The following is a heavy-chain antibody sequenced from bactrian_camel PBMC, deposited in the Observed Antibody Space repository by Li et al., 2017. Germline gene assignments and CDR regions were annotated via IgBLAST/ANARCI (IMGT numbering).Heavy chain of an antibody. D-gene: IGHD6*01. CDR3: AAGVVMYGGKWYEVSDYNY. CDR2: LFRAAGGST. Sequence: HVQLVESGGGSVQAGGSLRLSCATSAYNYGSNMGWFRQAPGKEREGVACLFRAAGGSTHYADSVKGRFTIPQDNAKNTLYLQMNSLKPEDTAMYYCAAGVVMYGGKWYEVSDYNYWGQGTQVTVS. V-gene: IGHV3S54*01. J-gene: IGHJ4*01. CDR1: AYNYGSN.